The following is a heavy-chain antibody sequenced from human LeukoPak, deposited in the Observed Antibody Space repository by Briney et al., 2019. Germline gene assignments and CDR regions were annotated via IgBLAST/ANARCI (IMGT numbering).Heavy chain of an antibody. D-gene: IGHD3-10*01. Sequence: ASVKVSCKASGYTFTGYYMHWVRQAPGQGLEWMGWINPSSGGTNYAQKFQGRVTMTRDTSTSTAYMELSRLRSDDTAVYYCARGVAYYYGSGSYSWFDPWGQGTLVTVSS. V-gene: IGHV1-2*02. CDR3: ARGVAYYYGSGSYSWFDP. CDR1: GYTFTGYY. CDR2: INPSSGGT. J-gene: IGHJ5*02.